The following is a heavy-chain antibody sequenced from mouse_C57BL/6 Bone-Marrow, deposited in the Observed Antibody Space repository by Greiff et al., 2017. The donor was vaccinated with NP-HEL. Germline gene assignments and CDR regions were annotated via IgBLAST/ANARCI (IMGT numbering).Heavy chain of an antibody. D-gene: IGHD3-2*02. J-gene: IGHJ2*01. CDR2: INPNNGGT. CDR1: GYTFTSYW. Sequence: VQLQQPGTELVKPGASVKLSCKASGYTFTSYWMHWLKQRPGQGLEWIGNINPNNGGTNDNEKFKTKATLTVDKSSSTAYMQLSSLTSEDSAGYSCARDSGYALDYWGQGTTLTVSS. CDR3: ARDSGYALDY. V-gene: IGHV1-53*01.